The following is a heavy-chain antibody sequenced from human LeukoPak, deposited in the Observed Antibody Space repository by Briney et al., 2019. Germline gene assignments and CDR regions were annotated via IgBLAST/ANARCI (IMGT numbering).Heavy chain of an antibody. CDR2: ISGSGGST. V-gene: IGHV3-23*01. CDR3: AGSSSGYYYVDY. J-gene: IGHJ4*02. D-gene: IGHD3-22*01. Sequence: GSLRLSCGASGFTFSSYAMSWVRQAPGKGLEWVSAISGSGGSTYYADSVKGRFTIPRDNSKNTLYLQMNSLRAEDTAVYYCAGSSSGYYYVDYWGQGTLVTVSS. CDR1: GFTFSSYA.